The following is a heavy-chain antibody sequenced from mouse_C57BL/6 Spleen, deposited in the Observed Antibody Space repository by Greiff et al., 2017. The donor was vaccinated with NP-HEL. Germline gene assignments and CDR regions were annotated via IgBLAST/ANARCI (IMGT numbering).Heavy chain of an antibody. Sequence: QVQLKQSGAELVKPGASVKISCKASGYAFSSYWMNWVKQRPGKGLEWIGQIYPGDGDTNYNGKFKGKATLTADKSSSTAYMQLSSLTSEDSAVYFCARSGYGNYSWFAYWGQGTLVTVSA. J-gene: IGHJ3*01. V-gene: IGHV1-80*01. D-gene: IGHD2-1*01. CDR2: IYPGDGDT. CDR1: GYAFSSYW. CDR3: ARSGYGNYSWFAY.